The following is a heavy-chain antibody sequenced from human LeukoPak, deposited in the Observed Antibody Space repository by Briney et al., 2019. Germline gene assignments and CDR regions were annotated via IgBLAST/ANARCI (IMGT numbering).Heavy chain of an antibody. CDR1: GFPFSTSA. Sequence: GGSLRLSCAASGFPFSTSAMSWVRQAPGKGLEWVANIKPDGSEEYYVDSVKDRFTISRDNAKNSLYLQMNSLRAEDTAVYYCSGDPGDYWGQGTLVTVSS. CDR2: IKPDGSEE. CDR3: SGDPGDY. D-gene: IGHD7-27*01. J-gene: IGHJ4*02. V-gene: IGHV3-7*04.